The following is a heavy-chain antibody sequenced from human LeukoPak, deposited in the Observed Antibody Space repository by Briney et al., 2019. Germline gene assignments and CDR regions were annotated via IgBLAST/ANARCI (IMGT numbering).Heavy chain of an antibody. Sequence: GGSLRLSCAASGFTVSSNYMSWVRQAPGKGLEWVSVIYSGGSTYYADSVKGRFTISRDNSKNTLYLQMNSLRAEDTAVYCCARDSSGYYLYWGQGTLVTVSS. V-gene: IGHV3-53*01. CDR3: ARDSSGYYLY. J-gene: IGHJ4*02. CDR2: IYSGGST. D-gene: IGHD3-22*01. CDR1: GFTVSSNY.